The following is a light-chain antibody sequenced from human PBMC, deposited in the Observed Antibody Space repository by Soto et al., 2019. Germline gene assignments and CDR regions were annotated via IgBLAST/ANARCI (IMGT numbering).Light chain of an antibody. V-gene: IGLV2-14*01. J-gene: IGLJ1*01. Sequence: QSVLTQPASVSGSPGQSITISCTGTSSDVGGYNSVSWYQQHPGKAPKLVIYEVTNRPSGISNRFSGSKSGNTASLTISGLQAEDEADYFCSSYSISTAYLFGTGTKVTVL. CDR1: SSDVGGYNS. CDR2: EVT. CDR3: SSYSISTAYL.